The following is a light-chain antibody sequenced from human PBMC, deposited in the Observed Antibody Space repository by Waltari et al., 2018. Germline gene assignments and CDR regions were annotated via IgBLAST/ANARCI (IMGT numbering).Light chain of an antibody. V-gene: IGKV3-11*01. CDR1: QSVDSQ. CDR2: DGS. CDR3: QQRYAWPIT. J-gene: IGKJ4*01. Sequence: EIVLTQSPATLSLSPGERATLSCRASQSVDSQLAWYQQKPGQAPRLLIHDGSNRATGIPPRFSGSGSGTDFRLTISSLEAEDSAVYYCQQRYAWPITFGGGTKVELK.